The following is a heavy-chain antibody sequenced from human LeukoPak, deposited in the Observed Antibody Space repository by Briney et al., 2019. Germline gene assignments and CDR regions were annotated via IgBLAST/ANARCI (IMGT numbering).Heavy chain of an antibody. V-gene: IGHV4-39*01. CDR2: IYYSGTT. D-gene: IGHD3-10*01. CDR1: GGSISSSSYY. CDR3: AKHYMGSSYNHGLDC. Sequence: SETLSLTCTVSGGSISSSSYYWGWIRQPPGKGLEWIGSIYYSGTTYYNPSLKSRVTISVDTSKNQFSLELSSVTAADTALYYCAKHYMGSSYNHGLDCWGQGTLVTVSS. J-gene: IGHJ4*02.